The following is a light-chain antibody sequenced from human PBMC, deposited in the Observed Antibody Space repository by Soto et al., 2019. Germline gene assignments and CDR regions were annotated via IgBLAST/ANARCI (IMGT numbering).Light chain of an antibody. CDR1: SSDIGGYNY. CDR3: SSYTTSSTVA. J-gene: IGLJ2*01. Sequence: QSALTQSASVSGSPGQSITISCTGTSSDIGGYNYVSWYQQHPDKAPKLMIFEVSNQPSGVSNRFSGSKSGNTASLTISGLLPEDEADYYCSSYTTSSTVAFGGGTQLTVL. V-gene: IGLV2-14*01. CDR2: EVS.